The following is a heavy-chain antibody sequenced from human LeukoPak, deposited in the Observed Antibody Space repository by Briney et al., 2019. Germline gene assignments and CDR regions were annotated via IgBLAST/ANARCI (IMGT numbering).Heavy chain of an antibody. D-gene: IGHD4-11*01. V-gene: IGHV3-33*06. CDR2: VWSDNSNK. Sequence: LAGGSLRLSCAASGFIFNHHGMPWVRQAPGKGLEWVAVVWSDNSNKFYADSVRGRFTISRDDSRKTVYLQMERMTAEDTAIYYCAKDAQRGFDYSNSLEYWGQGALVTVAS. J-gene: IGHJ4*02. CDR1: GFIFNHHG. CDR3: AKDAQRGFDYSNSLEY.